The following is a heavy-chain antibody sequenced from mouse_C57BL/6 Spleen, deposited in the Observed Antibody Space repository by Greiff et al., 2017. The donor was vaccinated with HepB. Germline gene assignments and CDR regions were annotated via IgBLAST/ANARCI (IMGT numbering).Heavy chain of an antibody. J-gene: IGHJ2*01. CDR1: GFSFNTYA. V-gene: IGHV10-1*01. CDR3: VRHEGLRIDY. Sequence: GGGLVQPKGSLKLSCAASGFSFNTYAMNWVRQAPGKGLEWVARIRSKSNNYATYYADSVKDRFTISRDDSESMLYLQMNNLKTEDTAMYYCVRHEGLRIDYWGQGTTLTVSS. CDR2: IRSKSNNYAT. D-gene: IGHD2-4*01.